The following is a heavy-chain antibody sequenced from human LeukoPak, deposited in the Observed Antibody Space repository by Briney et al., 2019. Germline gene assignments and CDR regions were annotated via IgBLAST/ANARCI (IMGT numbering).Heavy chain of an antibody. CDR2: ISSSSGTI. CDR3: ARLPYYYDSSGYPYCFDY. J-gene: IGHJ4*02. CDR1: GFTFSSYS. Sequence: GGSLRLSCAASGFTFSSYSMNWVRQAPGKGLEWVSYISSSSGTIYYADSVKGRFTISRDNAKNSLYLQMNSLRAEDTAVYYCARLPYYYDSSGYPYCFDYWGQGTLVTVSS. V-gene: IGHV3-48*01. D-gene: IGHD3-22*01.